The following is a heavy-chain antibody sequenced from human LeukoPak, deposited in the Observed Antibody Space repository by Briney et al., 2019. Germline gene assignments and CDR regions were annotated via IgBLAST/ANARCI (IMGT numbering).Heavy chain of an antibody. J-gene: IGHJ4*02. D-gene: IGHD1-26*01. V-gene: IGHV4-39*01. Sequence: SETLSLTCTVSGGSISSGGYYWSWIRQHPGKGLEWIGSIYNSGSTYYNPSLKSRVTISVDTSKNQFSLKLTSVTAADTALYYCARGLFLVGAAPYWGQGTLVTVSS. CDR3: ARGLFLVGAAPY. CDR1: GGSISSGGYY. CDR2: IYNSGST.